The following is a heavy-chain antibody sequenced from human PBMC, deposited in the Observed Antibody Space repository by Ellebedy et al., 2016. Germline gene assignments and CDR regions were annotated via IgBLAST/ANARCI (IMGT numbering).Heavy chain of an antibody. D-gene: IGHD6-13*01. CDR3: ARYSSSSGRYYGMDV. V-gene: IGHV1-3*01. J-gene: IGHJ6*02. Sequence: ASVKVSCKASGYTFTSYAMHWVRQAPGQRLEWMGRINAGNGNTKYSQKFQGRVTITRDTSASTAYMELSSLRSEDTAVYYCARYSSSSGRYYGMDVWGQGTTVTVSS. CDR1: GYTFTSYA. CDR2: INAGNGNT.